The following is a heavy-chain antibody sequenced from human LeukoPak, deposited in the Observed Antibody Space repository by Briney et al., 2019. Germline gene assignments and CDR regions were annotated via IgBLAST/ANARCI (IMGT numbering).Heavy chain of an antibody. D-gene: IGHD3-10*02. CDR1: GFNFDRYT. CDR2: AGWAGGTT. J-gene: IGHJ4*02. CDR3: AKELDTMFFDY. V-gene: IGHV3-43*01. Sequence: GGSLRLSCATSGFNFDRYTIHWVRQAPGKGLEWVSLAGWAGGTTFYSDSVRGRFTISRDSGRKSVYLQMNSLTTDGTAFYFCAKELDTMFFDYWGQGALVTVSS.